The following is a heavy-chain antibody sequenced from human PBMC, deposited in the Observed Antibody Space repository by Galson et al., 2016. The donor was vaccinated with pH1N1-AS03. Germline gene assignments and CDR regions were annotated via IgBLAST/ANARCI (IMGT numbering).Heavy chain of an antibody. Sequence: SETLSLTCTVSGGSISSYYWTWIRQPPGKGLEWIGHIYYSGGTNYNPSLKSRVTISVDTSKNQFSLKLSSVTAADTAVYYCASVRSRWTFYYGLDVWGQGTTVTVSS. CDR1: GGSISSYY. CDR3: ASVRSRWTFYYGLDV. V-gene: IGHV4-59*01. D-gene: IGHD6-13*01. J-gene: IGHJ6*02. CDR2: IYYSGGT.